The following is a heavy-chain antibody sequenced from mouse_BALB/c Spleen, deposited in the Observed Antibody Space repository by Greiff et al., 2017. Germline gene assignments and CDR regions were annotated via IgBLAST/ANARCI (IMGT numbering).Heavy chain of an antibody. Sequence: QLQESGPELMKPGASVKISCKASGYSFTSYYMHWVKQSHGKSLEWIGYIDPFNGGTSYNQKFKGKATLTVDKSSSTAYMHLSSLTSEDSAVYYCARSLSYYGSSLDYWGQGTTLTVSS. CDR1: GYSFTSYY. D-gene: IGHD1-1*01. V-gene: IGHV1S135*01. CDR2: IDPFNGGT. J-gene: IGHJ2*01. CDR3: ARSLSYYGSSLDY.